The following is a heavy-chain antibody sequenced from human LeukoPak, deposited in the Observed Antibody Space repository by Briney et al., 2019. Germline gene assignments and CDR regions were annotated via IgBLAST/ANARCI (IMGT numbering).Heavy chain of an antibody. D-gene: IGHD3-22*01. CDR2: IIPIFDTA. CDR1: GGTFISYA. J-gene: IGHJ4*02. CDR3: ARDTDYYDSSGYYYEPYSL. Sequence: SVKVSCKASGGTFISYAISWVRQAPGQGLEWMGGIIPIFDTANYTQKFQGRVTITAGESTSTAYMELSSLRSEDTAVYYCARDTDYYDSSGYYYEPYSLWGQGTLVTVSS. V-gene: IGHV1-69*13.